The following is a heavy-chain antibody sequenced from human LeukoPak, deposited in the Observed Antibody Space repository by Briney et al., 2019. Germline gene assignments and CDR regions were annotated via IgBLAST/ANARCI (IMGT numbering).Heavy chain of an antibody. Sequence: GGSLRLSCAASGFTFSSYAMSSGRQAPGKGMGSVSAISGRRGSTYYAGSVKGRFTVSIDNSKNTRYLQITSLRAGATAVYYCAKAPTPDFYCGGDCYDFDYWGEGTLATVSS. V-gene: IGHV3-23*01. D-gene: IGHD2-21*02. CDR1: GFTFSSYA. CDR2: ISGRRGST. J-gene: IGHJ4*02. CDR3: AKAPTPDFYCGGDCYDFDY.